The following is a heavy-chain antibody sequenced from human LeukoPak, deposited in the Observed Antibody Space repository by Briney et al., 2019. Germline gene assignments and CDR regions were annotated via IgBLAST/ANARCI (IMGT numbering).Heavy chain of an antibody. CDR3: ARGPNPYDFWSDGMDV. J-gene: IGHJ6*02. V-gene: IGHV3-30-3*01. CDR1: GVTFSSYA. CDR2: ISYDGSNK. Sequence: GRSLRLSCAASGVTFSSYAMHWVRQAPGKGLEGVAVISYDGSNKYYADSVKGRFTISRDNSKNTLYLQMNSLRAEDTAVYYCARGPNPYDFWSDGMDVSGQGTTVTVSS. D-gene: IGHD3-3*01.